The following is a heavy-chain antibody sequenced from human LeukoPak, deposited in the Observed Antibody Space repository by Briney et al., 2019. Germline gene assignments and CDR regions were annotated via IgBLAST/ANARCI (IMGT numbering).Heavy chain of an antibody. D-gene: IGHD2-15*01. Sequence: ASVKVSCKASGYTFTSYDINWVRQATGQGLEWMGWMNPNSGNTGYAQKFQGRVTMTRNTSISTAYMELSSLRSEDTAVYYCARGVAMTPHFHYGGQGTLVTVSS. V-gene: IGHV1-8*01. CDR2: MNPNSGNT. CDR1: GYTFTSYD. J-gene: IGHJ4*02. CDR3: ARGVAMTPHFHY.